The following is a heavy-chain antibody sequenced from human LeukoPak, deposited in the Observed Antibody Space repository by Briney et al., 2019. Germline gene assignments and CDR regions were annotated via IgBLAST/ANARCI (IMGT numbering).Heavy chain of an antibody. D-gene: IGHD4-11*01. J-gene: IGHJ6*02. CDR3: ARGPQYLNYYYGMDV. CDR1: GFTFSSYG. Sequence: PGGSLGLSCAASGFTFSSYGMHWVRQAPGKGLEWVAVIWYDGSNKYYADSVKGRFTISRDNSKNTLYLQMNSLRAEDTAVYYCARGPQYLNYYYGMDVWGQGTTVTVSS. CDR2: IWYDGSNK. V-gene: IGHV3-33*01.